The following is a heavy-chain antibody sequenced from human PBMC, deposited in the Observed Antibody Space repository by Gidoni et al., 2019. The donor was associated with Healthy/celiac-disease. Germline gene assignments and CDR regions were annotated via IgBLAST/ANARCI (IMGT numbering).Heavy chain of an antibody. CDR1: GGSFSGSY. Sequence: QVQLQQWGAGLLKPSETLSLTCAVYGGSFSGSYWSWIRQPPGKGLEWIGEINHSGSTNSNPSLKSRVTISVDTSKNQFSLKLSSVTAADTAVYYCASPAIGDYGNWGQGTLVTVSS. CDR3: ASPAIGDYGN. D-gene: IGHD4-17*01. V-gene: IGHV4-34*01. CDR2: INHSGST. J-gene: IGHJ4*02.